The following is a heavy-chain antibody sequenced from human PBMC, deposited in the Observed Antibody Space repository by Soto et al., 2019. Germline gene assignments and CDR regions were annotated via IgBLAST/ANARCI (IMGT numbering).Heavy chain of an antibody. CDR2: INAGNGNT. Sequence: ASVTVSCTASGYTFTSYAMHWVRQAPGQRLEWMGWINAGNGNTKYSQKFQGRVTITRDTSASTAYMELSSLRSEDTAVYYCARGGSLYWYFDLWGRGTLVTV. J-gene: IGHJ2*01. V-gene: IGHV1-3*01. CDR3: ARGGSLYWYFDL. CDR1: GYTFTSYA. D-gene: IGHD1-26*01.